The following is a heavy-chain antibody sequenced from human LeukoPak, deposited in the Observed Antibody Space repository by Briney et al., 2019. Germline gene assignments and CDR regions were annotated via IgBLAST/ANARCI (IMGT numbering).Heavy chain of an antibody. CDR3: ARVDRIAAAGTPIAVARWGAFDI. J-gene: IGHJ3*02. CDR2: ISAYNGNT. Sequence: ASVKVSCKASGYTFTSYGISWVRQAPGQGLEWMGWISAYNGNTNYAQKLQGRVTMTTDTSTSTAYMELRSLRSDDTAVYYCARVDRIAAAGTPIAVARWGAFDIWGQGTMVTVSS. V-gene: IGHV1-18*01. CDR1: GYTFTSYG. D-gene: IGHD6-13*01.